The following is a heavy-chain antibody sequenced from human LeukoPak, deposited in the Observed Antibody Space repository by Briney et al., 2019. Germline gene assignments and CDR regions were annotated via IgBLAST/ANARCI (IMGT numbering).Heavy chain of an antibody. D-gene: IGHD2-2*01. CDR2: ITWNSGIV. Sequence: GGSLRLSCAASGFTFDDYTMHWVRQAPGKGLEWVSGITWNSGIVGYADSVKGRFTISIDNAKNSLYLQMNSLRPEDTALYYCAKDIYAAASPLGDWGQGTLVTVSS. CDR3: AKDIYAAASPLGD. J-gene: IGHJ4*02. V-gene: IGHV3-9*01. CDR1: GFTFDDYT.